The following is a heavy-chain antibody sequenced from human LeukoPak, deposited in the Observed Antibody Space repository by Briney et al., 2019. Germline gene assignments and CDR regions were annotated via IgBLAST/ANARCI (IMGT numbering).Heavy chain of an antibody. D-gene: IGHD6-19*01. CDR1: GFTFSDFY. CDR3: AVPSSGTYYHYDMDV. CDR2: ISSSGSTI. V-gene: IGHV3-11*01. Sequence: GGSLRLSCAASGFTFSDFYMCWIRQAPGKGLGWVSYISSSGSTIYYADSVKGRFTISRDNAKNSLYLQVNSLRAEDTAVYYCAVPSSGTYYHYDMDVWGQGTTVTVSS. J-gene: IGHJ6*02.